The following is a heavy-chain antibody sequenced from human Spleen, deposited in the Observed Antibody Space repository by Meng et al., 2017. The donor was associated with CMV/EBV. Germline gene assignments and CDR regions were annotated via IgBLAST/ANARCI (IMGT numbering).Heavy chain of an antibody. CDR2: IHPHRGDT. CDR1: GYTFIAHY. CDR3: ARDNNWGPDY. D-gene: IGHD7-27*01. Sequence: ASVKVSCKASGYTFIAHYFHWVRQAPGQGLEWMGWIHPHRGDTNYAQQFQGRVTLTRDTSINTGYMGLTRLTSDDTAVYYCARDNNWGPDYWGQGTLVTVSS. J-gene: IGHJ4*02. V-gene: IGHV1-2*02.